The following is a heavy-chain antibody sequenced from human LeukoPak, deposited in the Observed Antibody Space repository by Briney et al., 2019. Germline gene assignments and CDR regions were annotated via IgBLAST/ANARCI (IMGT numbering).Heavy chain of an antibody. CDR1: GFTFDDYA. Sequence: GGSLRLSCAASGFTFDDYAMHWVRQAPGKGLEWVSAISGSGGSTYYADSVKGRFTISRDNSKNTLYLQMNSLRAEDTAVYYCAKGASRFGELLDYWGQGTLVTVSS. V-gene: IGHV3-23*01. CDR2: ISGSGGST. CDR3: AKGASRFGELLDY. J-gene: IGHJ4*02. D-gene: IGHD3-10*01.